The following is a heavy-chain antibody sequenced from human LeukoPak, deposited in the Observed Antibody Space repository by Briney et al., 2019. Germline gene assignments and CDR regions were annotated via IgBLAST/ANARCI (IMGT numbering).Heavy chain of an antibody. CDR2: FDHRVTI. J-gene: IGHJ3*02. CDR3: ARHRIIVAGNGAFDI. D-gene: IGHD5-12*01. V-gene: IGHV4-59*08. CDR1: GDSISGYY. Sequence: SETLSLTCTVSGDSISGYYRSWFRQPPGKGLEWIGYFDHRVTINQRKHNPSLDSRVSISVDTSKNQFSLRLSSLTAADTAVYYCARHRIIVAGNGAFDIWGQGTTVTVSS.